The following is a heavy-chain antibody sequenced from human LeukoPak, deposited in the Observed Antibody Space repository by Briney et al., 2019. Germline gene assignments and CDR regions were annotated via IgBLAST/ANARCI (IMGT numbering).Heavy chain of an antibody. CDR3: ARTIKEVFDY. D-gene: IGHD5-12*01. J-gene: IGHJ4*02. CDR1: GGSMTNGGYH. CDR2: IDESGRT. V-gene: IGHV4-61*08. Sequence: PSETLSLTCSVSGGSMTNGGYHWSWIRQPPGKGLEWIGYIDESGRTNYNASLTGRVTVSVDTSKNQFSLNLRSLTAADTAVYYCARTIKEVFDYWGQGTLVTVSS.